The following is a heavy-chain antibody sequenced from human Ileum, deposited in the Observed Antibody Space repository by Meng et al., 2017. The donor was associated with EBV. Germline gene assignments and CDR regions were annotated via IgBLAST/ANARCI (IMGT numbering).Heavy chain of an antibody. V-gene: IGHV1-18*01. D-gene: IGHD4-17*01. CDR1: GYTFINNG. J-gene: IGHJ4*02. CDR2: ISTFNGNT. CDR3: ASNGDEVDY. Sequence: QVQPVQSGGEVKKPGASVKVSCKASGYTFINNGFSWVRQAPGQGLEWMGWISTFNGNTNYAQKFQGRLTVTTDTSTNTAYMELRNLRSDDTAVYYCASNGDEVDYWGQGTLVTVSS.